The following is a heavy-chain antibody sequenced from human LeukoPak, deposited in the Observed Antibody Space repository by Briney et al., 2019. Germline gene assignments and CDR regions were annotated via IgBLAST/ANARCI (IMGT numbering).Heavy chain of an antibody. CDR1: GGSISSGDYY. J-gene: IGHJ4*02. Sequence: TLSLTCTVSGGSISSGDYYWSWIRQPPGKGLEWIGYIYYSGSTYYNPSPKSRVTISVDTSKNQFSLKLSSVTAADTAVYYCAREEIAATSHYFDYWGQGTLVTVSS. V-gene: IGHV4-30-4*01. CDR3: AREEIAATSHYFDY. D-gene: IGHD2-15*01. CDR2: IYYSGST.